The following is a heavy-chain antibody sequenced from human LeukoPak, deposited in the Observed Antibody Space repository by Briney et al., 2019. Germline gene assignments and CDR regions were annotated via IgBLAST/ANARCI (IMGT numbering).Heavy chain of an antibody. Sequence: KPGGSLRLSCAASGFTFSDYYMIWIRQAPGKGLEWVSYISLSGTTIYYADSVKGRFTISRDNAKNSLYLQMNSLRAEDTAVYYCARCWANIGSYHYYYMDVWGKGTTVTVS. CDR1: GFTFSDYY. CDR3: ARCWANIGSYHYYYMDV. CDR2: ISLSGTTI. D-gene: IGHD2-15*01. V-gene: IGHV3-11*04. J-gene: IGHJ6*03.